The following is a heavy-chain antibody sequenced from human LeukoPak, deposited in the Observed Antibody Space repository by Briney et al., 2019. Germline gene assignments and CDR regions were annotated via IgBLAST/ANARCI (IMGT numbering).Heavy chain of an antibody. D-gene: IGHD3-3*01. CDR3: ARTTYYDFWSGSTNLDY. CDR2: IYYSGST. V-gene: IGHV4-39*01. CDR1: GGSISSSSYY. J-gene: IGHJ4*02. Sequence: PSQTLSLTCTVSGGSISSSSYYWGWIRQPPGKGLEWIGSIYYSGSTYYNPSLKSRVTISVDTSKDQFSLKLSSVTAADTAVYYCARTTYYDFWSGSTNLDYWGQGTLVTVSS.